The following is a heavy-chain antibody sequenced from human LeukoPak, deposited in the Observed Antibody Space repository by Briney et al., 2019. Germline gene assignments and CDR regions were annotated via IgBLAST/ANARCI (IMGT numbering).Heavy chain of an antibody. CDR3: ARTTVVTEGSDWFDP. Sequence: GGSLRLSCAASGFTFSSYSMNWVRQAPGKGLEWVSYISSSSSTIYYADSVKGRFTISRDNAKNSLYLQMNSLRAEDTAVYYCARTTVVTEGSDWFDPWGQGTLVTVSS. D-gene: IGHD4-23*01. J-gene: IGHJ5*02. CDR1: GFTFSSYS. V-gene: IGHV3-48*01. CDR2: ISSSSSTI.